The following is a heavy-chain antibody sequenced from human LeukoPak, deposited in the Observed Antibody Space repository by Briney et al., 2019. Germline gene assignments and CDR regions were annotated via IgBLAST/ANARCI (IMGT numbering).Heavy chain of an antibody. CDR2: IIPILGIA. V-gene: IGHV1-69*04. J-gene: IGHJ6*02. Sequence: SVKVSCTASGGTFSSYAISWVRQAPGQGLEWMGGIIPILGIANYAQKFQGRVTITADKSTSTAYMELRSLRSDDTAVYYCARSTPQLRFLEWARRGELYGMDVWGQGTTVTVSS. CDR1: GGTFSSYA. D-gene: IGHD3-3*01. CDR3: ARSTPQLRFLEWARRGELYGMDV.